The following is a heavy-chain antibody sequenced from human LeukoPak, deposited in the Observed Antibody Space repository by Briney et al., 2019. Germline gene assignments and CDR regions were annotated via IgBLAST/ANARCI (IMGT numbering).Heavy chain of an antibody. Sequence: GRSLRLSCAASGFTFSSYGMHWVRQAPGKGLERVAVISYDGSNKYYADSVKGRFTISRDNSKNTLYLQMNSLRAEDTAVYYCAKVPPDYYYYGMDVWGQGTTVTVSS. CDR3: AKVPPDYYYYGMDV. CDR1: GFTFSSYG. J-gene: IGHJ6*02. CDR2: ISYDGSNK. V-gene: IGHV3-30*18.